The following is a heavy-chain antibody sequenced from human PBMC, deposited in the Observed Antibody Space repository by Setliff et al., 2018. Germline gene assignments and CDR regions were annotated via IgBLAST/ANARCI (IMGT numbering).Heavy chain of an antibody. Sequence: GASVKVSCKASGHIFNSYGISWVRQAPGKGLEWVGWISSYNGVTTYAQRFQGRVTLTKDTSTSAAYMELRSLRSDDSAVYYCAISTLSICSGGSCPNAFDVWGQGTTVTVSS. V-gene: IGHV1-18*01. CDR3: AISTLSICSGGSCPNAFDV. CDR1: GHIFNSYG. CDR2: ISSYNGVT. D-gene: IGHD2-15*01. J-gene: IGHJ3*01.